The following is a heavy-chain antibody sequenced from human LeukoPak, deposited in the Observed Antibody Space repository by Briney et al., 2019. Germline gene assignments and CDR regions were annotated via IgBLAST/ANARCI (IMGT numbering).Heavy chain of an antibody. D-gene: IGHD4-23*01. Sequence: PGRSLRLSCAASGFTFSSYAMHWVRQAPGKGLEWVAVISYDGSNKYYADSVKGRFTISRDNSKNTLYLQMNSLRAEDTAVYYCARDRDDYGGNHFDYWGQGTLVTVSS. J-gene: IGHJ4*02. V-gene: IGHV3-30-3*01. CDR2: ISYDGSNK. CDR1: GFTFSSYA. CDR3: ARDRDDYGGNHFDY.